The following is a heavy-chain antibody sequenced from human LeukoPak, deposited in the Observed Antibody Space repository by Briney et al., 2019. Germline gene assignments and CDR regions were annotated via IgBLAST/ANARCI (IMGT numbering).Heavy chain of an antibody. V-gene: IGHV4-34*01. D-gene: IGHD3-22*01. J-gene: IGHJ6*02. CDR3: ASSFYDSSGYYYRGMDV. Sequence: SETLSLTCAAYGGSFSGYYWSWIRQPPGKGLEWIGEINHSGSTNYNPSLKSRVTISVDTSKNQFSLKLSSVTAADTAVYYCASSFYDSSGYYYRGMDVWGQGTTVTVSS. CDR1: GGSFSGYY. CDR2: INHSGST.